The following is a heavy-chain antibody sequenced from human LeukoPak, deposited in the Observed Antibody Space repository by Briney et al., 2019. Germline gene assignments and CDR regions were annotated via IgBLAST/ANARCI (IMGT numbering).Heavy chain of an antibody. D-gene: IGHD3-9*01. Sequence: SVKVSCKASGGTFSSYAISWVRQAPGQGLEWMGRIIPIFGTANYAQKFQGRVTITTDESTSTAYMELSSLRSEDTAVYYCARAIEYDLLTGYYSLTAWGQGTLVTVSS. CDR3: ARAIEYDLLTGYYSLTA. J-gene: IGHJ5*02. CDR1: GGTFSSYA. CDR2: IIPIFGTA. V-gene: IGHV1-69*05.